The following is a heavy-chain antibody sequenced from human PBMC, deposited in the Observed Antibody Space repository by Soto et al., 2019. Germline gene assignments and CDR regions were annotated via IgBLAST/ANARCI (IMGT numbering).Heavy chain of an antibody. CDR2: INMDGTST. J-gene: IGHJ4*02. CDR1: GFTFSGDW. D-gene: IGHD2-8*02. Sequence: EVQLVESGGGLVQPGGSLRLSCVASGFTFSGDWMHWVRQAAGKGLVWVSRINMDGTSTNYADSVKGRFTISRDNAKNTLYLQMNSLRVDDTAVYHCARGPRGLYHHDYWGQGALVTVS. V-gene: IGHV3-74*01. CDR3: ARGPRGLYHHDY.